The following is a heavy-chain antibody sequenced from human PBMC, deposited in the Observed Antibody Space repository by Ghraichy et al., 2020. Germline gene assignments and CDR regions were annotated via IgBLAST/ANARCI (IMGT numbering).Heavy chain of an antibody. Sequence: SETLSLTCTVSGGSISSSSYYWGWIRQPPGKGLEWIGTMYYSGSTYYNPSLKSRVTISVDTSKNQFSLKLSSVTAADTAVYYCARRPHPYSSERGYNWGQGTLVTVSS. J-gene: IGHJ4*02. CDR3: ARRPHPYSSERGYN. V-gene: IGHV4-39*01. D-gene: IGHD3-22*01. CDR1: GGSISSSSYY. CDR2: MYYSGST.